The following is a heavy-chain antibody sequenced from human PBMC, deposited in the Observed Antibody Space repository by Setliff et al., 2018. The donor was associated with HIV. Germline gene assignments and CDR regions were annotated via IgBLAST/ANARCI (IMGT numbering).Heavy chain of an antibody. J-gene: IGHJ4*02. D-gene: IGHD3-22*01. CDR3: ARDGSYYYDSSGQTFDY. Sequence: GSLRLSCAASGFTFSSDWMSWVRQAPGKGLEWVANIKPDGSGKYYVDSVKGRFTVSRDNARNSLFLQMHSLRAEDTAVYYCARDGSYYYDSSGQTFDYWGQGTLVTVSS. V-gene: IGHV3-7*01. CDR1: GFTFSSDW. CDR2: IKPDGSGK.